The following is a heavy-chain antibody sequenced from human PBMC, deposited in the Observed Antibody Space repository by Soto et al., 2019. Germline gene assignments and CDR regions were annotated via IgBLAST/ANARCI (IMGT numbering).Heavy chain of an antibody. CDR2: MNPRTGDT. D-gene: IGHD3-10*01. V-gene: IGHV1-8*02. J-gene: IGHJ4*02. CDR1: GYNFDAFD. CDR3: VRQPGGVATPGDDY. Sequence: QVQLVQSGAEVKKPGASVKVSCEASGYNFDAFDIHWVXQAAGQGLEWMGWMNPRTGDTAFAQEFQDRVTMTSDTSRNTAYMEVSGLRSEDTAVYFCVRQPGGVATPGDDYWGQGTLVTVSS.